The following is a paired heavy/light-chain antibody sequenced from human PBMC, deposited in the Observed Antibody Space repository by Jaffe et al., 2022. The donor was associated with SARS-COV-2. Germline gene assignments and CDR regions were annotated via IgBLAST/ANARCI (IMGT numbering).Heavy chain of an antibody. CDR2: MWYDGSTE. V-gene: IGHV3-33*01. CDR1: GFIFSNYG. D-gene: IGHD3-3*01. J-gene: IGHJ4*02. Sequence: QVHLVESGGGVVQPGRSLRLSCAASGFIFSNYGMHWVRQPPGKGLEWVAVMWYDGSTEYYVDSVKGRFTISRDNSKNTLYLQMNSLRAEDTAVYYCARDWDKGQSGYFNYWGQGALVAVSS. CDR3: ARDWDKGQSGYFNY.
Light chain of an antibody. V-gene: IGKV1D-16*01. Sequence: DIQMTQSPSSLSASVGDRVTITCRASQDISGWIGWFQQKPEKAPKSLMYATSRLESGVPSRFSGSGSGTHFTLTISSLQPEDFATYYCQQYSTYPVTFGGGTKVEI. CDR2: ATS. CDR1: QDISGW. J-gene: IGKJ4*01. CDR3: QQYSTYPVT.